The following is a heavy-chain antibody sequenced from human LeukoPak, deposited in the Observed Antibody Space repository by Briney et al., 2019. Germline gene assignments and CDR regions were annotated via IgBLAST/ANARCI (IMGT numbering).Heavy chain of an antibody. V-gene: IGHV4-59*08. CDR1: GGSISSYY. J-gene: IGHJ4*02. CDR3: ARARYYGSGSANDY. Sequence: SETLSLTCTVSGGSISSYYWSWIRQPPGKGLEWIGYIYYSGSTNYNPSLKSRVTISVDTSKNQFSLKLSSVTAADTAVYYCARARYYGSGSANDYWGQGTLVTVSS. CDR2: IYYSGST. D-gene: IGHD3-10*01.